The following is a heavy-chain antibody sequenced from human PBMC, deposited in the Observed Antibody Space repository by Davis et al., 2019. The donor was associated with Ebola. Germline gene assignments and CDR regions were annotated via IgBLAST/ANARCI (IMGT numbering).Heavy chain of an antibody. J-gene: IGHJ5*02. CDR3: ARDAAPEYQLGGLSGSWFDP. Sequence: GESLKISCAASGFTVSDYYMSWVRQAPGQGLEWVSVIYSGGSTYYADSVKGRFSISRDNSKNTLYLQMNSLRAEDTAVYYCARDAAPEYQLGGLSGSWFDPWGQGTLVTVSS. V-gene: IGHV3-66*01. CDR2: IYSGGST. CDR1: GFTVSDYY. D-gene: IGHD2-2*01.